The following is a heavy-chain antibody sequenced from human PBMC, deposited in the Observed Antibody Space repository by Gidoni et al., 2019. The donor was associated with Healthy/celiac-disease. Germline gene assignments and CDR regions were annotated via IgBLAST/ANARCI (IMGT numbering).Heavy chain of an antibody. CDR3: TSSSWYGLSAFDI. CDR2: IYYSGST. Sequence: QVQLQESGQGLVKHSQTLSPTGPVPGGHISSGDYYWSWSRPPPGKGLGWIWYIYYSGSTYYNPSLKRRVTISVDTSKNQFSLKLSSLTAAYTAVYYCTSSSWYGLSAFDIWGQGTMVTVSS. D-gene: IGHD6-13*01. CDR1: GGHISSGDYY. V-gene: IGHV4-30-4*01. J-gene: IGHJ3*02.